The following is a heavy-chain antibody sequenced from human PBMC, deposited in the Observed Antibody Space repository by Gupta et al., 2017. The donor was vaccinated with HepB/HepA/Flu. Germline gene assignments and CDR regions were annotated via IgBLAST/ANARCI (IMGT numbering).Heavy chain of an antibody. CDR3: ARGSGSAILAN. V-gene: IGHV3-74*01. CDR2: ITGDGSSI. D-gene: IGHD3-10*01. J-gene: IGHJ4*02. Sequence: DVKLEESGEGVVYSGGSGRLSCAASGTIFSHDWLHWVRQVPGKSPGWVARITGDGSSITYADSVRGRFLISRDNAKNTLYLQLNSLRVDDTGTYFCARGSGSAILANWGQGTLVTVSS. CDR1: GTIFSHDW.